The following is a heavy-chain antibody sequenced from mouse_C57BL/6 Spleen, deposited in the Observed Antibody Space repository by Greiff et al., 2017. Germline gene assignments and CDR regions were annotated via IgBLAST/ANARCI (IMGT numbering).Heavy chain of an antibody. J-gene: IGHJ2*01. CDR3: ERFFSISTGDY. CDR1: GYTFTSYW. CDR2: IDPSDSYT. V-gene: IGHV1-50*01. D-gene: IGHD1-1*01. Sequence: QVQLQQPGAELVKPGASVKLSCKASGYTFTSYWMQWVKQRPGQGLEWIGEIDPSDSYTNYNQKFKGKATLTVDTSSSTAYMQLSSLTSEDSAVYYCERFFSISTGDYWGQGTTLTVSS.